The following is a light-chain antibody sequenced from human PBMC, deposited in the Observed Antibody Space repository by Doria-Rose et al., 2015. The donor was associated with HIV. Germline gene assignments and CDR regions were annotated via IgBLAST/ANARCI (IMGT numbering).Light chain of an antibody. V-gene: IGKV3-20*01. Sequence: EIVLAQSPGTLSLSPGGRATLSCRASQSFSSTYLAWYQQKPGQAPSLLIYDGSTRATGIPDRFSASGSGTDFTLTINRLEPKDFALYYCHQYGTSWTFGQGTKVEI. J-gene: IGKJ1*01. CDR3: HQYGTSWT. CDR2: DGS. CDR1: QSFSSTY.